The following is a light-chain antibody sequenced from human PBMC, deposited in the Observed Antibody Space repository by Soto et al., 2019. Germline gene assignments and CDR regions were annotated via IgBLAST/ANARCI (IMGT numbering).Light chain of an antibody. CDR2: DAS. CDR1: QSVSSY. Sequence: IVLTQSPGTLSLSPGERATLSCRASQSVSSYLAWYQQKPGQAPRLLIYDASDRATGIPGRFSGSGSGTDFTLTISSLEPEDFAVYYCQQHSNWPPITFGQGTRLE. J-gene: IGKJ5*01. CDR3: QQHSNWPPIT. V-gene: IGKV3-11*01.